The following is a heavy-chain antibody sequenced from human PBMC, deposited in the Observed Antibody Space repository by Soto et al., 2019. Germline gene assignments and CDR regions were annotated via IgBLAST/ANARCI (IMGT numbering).Heavy chain of an antibody. D-gene: IGHD4-17*01. CDR2: INHSGST. J-gene: IGHJ6*02. CDR1: AGSFSGYY. CDR3: ARGGTTVTPHYYYYGMDV. Sequence: SGSRSLTCALYAGSFSGYYWCGIVQPPGKGLEWIGEINHSGSTNDIPSLKSRVTISVDTSTNQFSLKLSSVTAADTAVYYCARGGTTVTPHYYYYGMDVWGQGTMVT. V-gene: IGHV4-34*01.